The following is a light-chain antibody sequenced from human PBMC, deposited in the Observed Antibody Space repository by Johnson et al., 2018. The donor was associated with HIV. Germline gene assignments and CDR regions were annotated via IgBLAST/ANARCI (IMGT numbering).Light chain of an antibody. Sequence: QSVLKQPPSVSAAPGQKVTISCSGSSCDIANNYVSWHQHLPGTAPKLLIYDNDKRPSGIPDRISGSKSGTSATLGITGLQTGDEADYYCGTWDSRLSAGHVFGTGTKVTVL. CDR3: GTWDSRLSAGHV. CDR1: SCDIANNY. J-gene: IGLJ1*01. V-gene: IGLV1-51*01. CDR2: DND.